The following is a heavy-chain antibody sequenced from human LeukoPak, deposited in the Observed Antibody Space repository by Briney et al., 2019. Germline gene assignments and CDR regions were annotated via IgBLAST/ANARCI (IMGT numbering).Heavy chain of an antibody. CDR1: GVSFSGYY. CDR2: INHSGST. J-gene: IGHJ4*02. Sequence: NPSETLSLTCAVYGVSFSGYYWSWIRQPPGKGLEWIGEINHSGSTNYNPSLKSRVTISVDTSKNQFSLKLSSVTAADTAVYYCARARNFDYWGQGTLVTVSS. V-gene: IGHV4-34*01. CDR3: ARARNFDY.